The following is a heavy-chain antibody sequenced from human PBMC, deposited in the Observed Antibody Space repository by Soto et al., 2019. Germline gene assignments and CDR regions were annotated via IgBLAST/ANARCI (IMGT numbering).Heavy chain of an antibody. CDR2: MIGNGNSW. CDR1: GFSFRIYA. CDR3: AKVLRPDMMYDLDS. D-gene: IGHD2-15*01. V-gene: IGHV3-23*01. Sequence: EVQLLESGGGLAQPGGSLSLSCPASGFSFRIYAMNCVRQPPGKGLEWVSVMIGNGNSWDYADCVRGRFTISRDNSKNTLYLQMNNLRTEDTAVYYCAKVLRPDMMYDLDSWGPGTLVTVSS. J-gene: IGHJ4*02.